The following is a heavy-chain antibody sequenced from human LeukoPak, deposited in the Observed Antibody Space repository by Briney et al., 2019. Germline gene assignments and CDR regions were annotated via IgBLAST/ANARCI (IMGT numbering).Heavy chain of an antibody. CDR1: GGSISSGDYY. CDR3: ARSVPDDNVDFDF. J-gene: IGHJ4*02. Sequence: PSQTLSLTCTVSGGSISSGDYYWSWIRQHPGKGLEWIGYISYRGSTYYNPSLKARVTISLDTSKNQFSLKLSSVTAADTATYYCARSVPDDNVDFDFWGQGTLVTVSS. V-gene: IGHV4-31*03. D-gene: IGHD3-9*01. CDR2: ISYRGST.